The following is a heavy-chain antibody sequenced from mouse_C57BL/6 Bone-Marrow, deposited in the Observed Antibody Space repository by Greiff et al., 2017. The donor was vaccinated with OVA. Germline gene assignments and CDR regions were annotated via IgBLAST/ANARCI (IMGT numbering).Heavy chain of an antibody. D-gene: IGHD2-14*01. J-gene: IGHJ2*01. Sequence: VQLQQSGPGLVKPSQSLSLTCSVTGYSITSGYYWNWLRQFPGNKLEWMGYISYDGSNNYNPSLKNRISITRDTSKNQFFLKLNSVTTEDTATYYCARGYYYFDYWGQGTTLTVSS. CDR2: ISYDGSN. CDR3: ARGYYYFDY. CDR1: GYSITSGYY. V-gene: IGHV3-6*01.